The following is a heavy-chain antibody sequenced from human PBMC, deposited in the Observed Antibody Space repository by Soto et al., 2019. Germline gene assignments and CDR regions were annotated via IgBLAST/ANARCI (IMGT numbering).Heavy chain of an antibody. D-gene: IGHD3-22*01. V-gene: IGHV1-46*01. CDR1: GYTFTSYY. Sequence: ASVKVSCKASGYTFTSYYMHWVRQAPGQGLEWMGIINPSGGSKIYAQKFQGRVSMTRDTSTSRVYMELSSLRSEDTAGDYCARDSPTYYYDCSGYYVNHPPHYHFDYWGQGILVTVSS. CDR3: ARDSPTYYYDCSGYYVNHPPHYHFDY. J-gene: IGHJ4*02. CDR2: INPSGGSK.